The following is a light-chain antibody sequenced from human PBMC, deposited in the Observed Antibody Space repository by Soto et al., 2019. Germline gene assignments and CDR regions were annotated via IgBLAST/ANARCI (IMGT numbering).Light chain of an antibody. CDR3: QQYDNLPSFT. CDR1: QDISNY. J-gene: IGKJ3*01. CDR2: DAS. V-gene: IGKV1-33*01. Sequence: DIQMTQSPSSPAASVGDRVTITCQASQDISNYLNWYQQKPGKAPKLLIYDASNLETGVPSRFSGSGSGTDFTFTISSLQPEDIATYHCQQYDNLPSFTFGPGTKVDIK.